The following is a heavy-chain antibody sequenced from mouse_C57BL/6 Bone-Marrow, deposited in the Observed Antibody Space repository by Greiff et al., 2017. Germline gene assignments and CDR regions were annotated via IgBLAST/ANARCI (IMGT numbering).Heavy chain of an antibody. CDR2: INPSTGGT. Sequence: VQLKQSGPELVKPGASVKISCKASGYSFTGYYMNWVKQSPEKSLEWIGEINPSTGGTTYNQKFKAKATLTVDKSSSTAYMQLKSLTSEDSAVYYCARSAGWLLSWFAYWGQGTLVTVSA. CDR1: GYSFTGYY. J-gene: IGHJ3*01. V-gene: IGHV1-42*01. CDR3: ARSAGWLLSWFAY. D-gene: IGHD2-3*01.